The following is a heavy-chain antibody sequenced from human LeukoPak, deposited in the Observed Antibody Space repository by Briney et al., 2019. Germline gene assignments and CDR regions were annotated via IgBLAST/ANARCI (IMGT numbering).Heavy chain of an antibody. D-gene: IGHD2-15*01. CDR3: ARGYCSGGSCYPVWLDP. J-gene: IGHJ5*02. V-gene: IGHV3-53*01. Sequence: PGGSLRLSCAASGFTFSTSYMGWVRLAPGKGLEWVSVIYTGGSTYDAASEKGRFTSSRDNSKKTLYLQMNSLRAEDTAVYYCARGYCSGGSCYPVWLDPWGQGTLVTVSS. CDR1: GFTFSTSY. CDR2: IYTGGST.